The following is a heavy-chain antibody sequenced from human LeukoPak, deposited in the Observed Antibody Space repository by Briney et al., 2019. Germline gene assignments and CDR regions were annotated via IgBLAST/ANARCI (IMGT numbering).Heavy chain of an antibody. V-gene: IGHV4-39*07. CDR1: GGSISSSSYY. CDR2: INHSGST. Sequence: SETLSLTCTVSGGSISSSSYYWGWIRQPPGKGLEWIGEINHSGSTNYNPSLKSRVTISVDTSKNQFSLKLSSVTAADTAVYYCARGHSFDPWGQGTLVTVSS. J-gene: IGHJ5*02. CDR3: ARGHSFDP.